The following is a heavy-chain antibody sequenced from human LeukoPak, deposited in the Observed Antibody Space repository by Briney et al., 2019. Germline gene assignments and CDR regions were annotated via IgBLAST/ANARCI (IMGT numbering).Heavy chain of an antibody. CDR2: IYYSGST. Sequence: PSETLSLTCTVSGGSISSSSYYWGWIRQPPGKGLEWIGSIYYSGSTYYNPSLKSRVTISVDTSKNQFSLKLSSVAAADTAVYYCARGGDRDIVVVTATHNWFDPWGQGTLVTVSS. D-gene: IGHD2-21*02. CDR1: GGSISSSSYY. J-gene: IGHJ5*02. V-gene: IGHV4-39*07. CDR3: ARGGDRDIVVVTATHNWFDP.